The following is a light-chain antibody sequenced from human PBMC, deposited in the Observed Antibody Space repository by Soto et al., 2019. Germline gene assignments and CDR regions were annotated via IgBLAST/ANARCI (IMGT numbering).Light chain of an antibody. CDR1: QTIGNN. Sequence: DIQMTQSPSSLSASVGDRVTITCRASQTIGNNLNWYQQRPGKAPKFLIYGASTLQSGVPSRFSGSASGTDFTITISSLQPEDFATYYCQQSYSPLWTFGQGTKVEVK. J-gene: IGKJ1*01. V-gene: IGKV1-39*01. CDR2: GAS. CDR3: QQSYSPLWT.